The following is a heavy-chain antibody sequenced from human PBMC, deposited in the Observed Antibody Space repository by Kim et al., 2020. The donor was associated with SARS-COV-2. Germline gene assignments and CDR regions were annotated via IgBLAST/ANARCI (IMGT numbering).Heavy chain of an antibody. CDR1: GFTFDDYA. D-gene: IGHD3-10*01. V-gene: IGHV3-9*01. CDR3: AKDGQYYYGSGSYSLYYYYYYGMDV. J-gene: IGHJ6*02. Sequence: GGSLRLSCAASGFTFDDYAMHWVRQAPGKGLEWVSGISWNSGSIGYADSVKGRFTISRDNAKNSLYLQMNSLRAEDTALYYCAKDGQYYYGSGSYSLYYYYYYGMDVWGQGTTVTVSS. CDR2: ISWNSGSI.